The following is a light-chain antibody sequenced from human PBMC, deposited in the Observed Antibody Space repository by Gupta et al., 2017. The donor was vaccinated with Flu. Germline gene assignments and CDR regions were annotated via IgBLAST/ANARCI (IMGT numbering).Light chain of an antibody. CDR3: SSYTNTNTLVV. Sequence: QSVLTQPATVSGSPGQSITISCTGSNSDIGTYEFVSWYQHHPGKAPKLMIFEVTDRPSGVSDRFSGSKSGNTATLTISGLQAEDEADYYCSSYTNTNTLVVFGGGTKLTVL. CDR2: EVT. J-gene: IGLJ2*01. V-gene: IGLV2-14*01. CDR1: NSDIGTYEF.